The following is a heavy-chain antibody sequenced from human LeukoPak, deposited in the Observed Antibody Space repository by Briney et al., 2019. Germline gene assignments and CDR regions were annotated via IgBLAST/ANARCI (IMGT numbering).Heavy chain of an antibody. D-gene: IGHD4-23*01. CDR1: GGSINNGGYY. CDR2: IYYSGSS. Sequence: SETLSLTCTASGGSINNGGYYWSWIRQHPGKGLEWIGYIYYSGSSYYNPSLRSRVTISVDTSKNHFSLKLSSVTAADTAVYYCARLTAYGGNHDVDYWGQGTLVAVSS. CDR3: ARLTAYGGNHDVDY. V-gene: IGHV4-31*03. J-gene: IGHJ4*02.